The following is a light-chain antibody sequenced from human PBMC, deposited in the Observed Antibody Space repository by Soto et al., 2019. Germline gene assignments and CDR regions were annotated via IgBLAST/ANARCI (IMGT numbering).Light chain of an antibody. CDR2: GAS. CDR3: LQYEQWPPRLT. Sequence: VLTQPPATMSVSPGEGATLSCRASQNIGSNLAWYQQKSGQAPRLLIYGASKRATGVPAKFSGSGSGTEFTLTISSLQSEDFAVYYCLQYEQWPPRLTFGGGTKVEIK. V-gene: IGKV3-15*01. J-gene: IGKJ4*01. CDR1: QNIGSN.